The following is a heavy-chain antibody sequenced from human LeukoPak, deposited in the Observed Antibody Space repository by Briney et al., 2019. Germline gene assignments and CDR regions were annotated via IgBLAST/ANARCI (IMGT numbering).Heavy chain of an antibody. V-gene: IGHV3-23*01. J-gene: IGHJ3*02. D-gene: IGHD3-22*01. CDR2: ISGSGGST. Sequence: PGGSLRLSCAASGFTFSSYAMSWVRQAPGKGLEWVSAISGSGGSTYYADSVKGRFTISRDNSRNTLYLQMNSLRAEDTAVYYCAKSYYYDSSGYYYLSDAFDIWGQETIVTVSS. CDR1: GFTFSSYA. CDR3: AKSYYYDSSGYYYLSDAFDI.